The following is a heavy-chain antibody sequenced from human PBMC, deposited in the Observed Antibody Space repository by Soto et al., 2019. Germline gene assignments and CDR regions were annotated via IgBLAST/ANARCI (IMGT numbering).Heavy chain of an antibody. Sequence: QVQLVESGGGLVKPGGSLRLSCAASGFTFTDHYMTWIRQAPGKGLEWLSYISSGSYMNYAESVKGRFTISRDNAKNSLYLQMNSLRAEDTAVYYCARAGLAPTRGLDVWGQGTTVTVSS. J-gene: IGHJ6*02. D-gene: IGHD6-19*01. CDR3: ARAGLAPTRGLDV. CDR2: ISSGSYM. V-gene: IGHV3-11*06. CDR1: GFTFTDHY.